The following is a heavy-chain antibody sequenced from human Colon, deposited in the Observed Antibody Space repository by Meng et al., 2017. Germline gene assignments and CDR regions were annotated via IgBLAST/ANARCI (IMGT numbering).Heavy chain of an antibody. Sequence: QVRLEESGPRLWKPSGPLSLTWAASGGPVSSGHYWSWVRQPPGKGLEWLGYVYYTGNTNYNPSLKNRVTISLDTSNNQFSLKLTSMTAADAAIYYCARVNGDFDEAWFDPWGQGTLVTVSS. CDR3: ARVNGDFDEAWFDP. CDR1: GGPVSSGHY. D-gene: IGHD2-21*02. CDR2: VYYTGNT. J-gene: IGHJ5*02. V-gene: IGHV4-61*01.